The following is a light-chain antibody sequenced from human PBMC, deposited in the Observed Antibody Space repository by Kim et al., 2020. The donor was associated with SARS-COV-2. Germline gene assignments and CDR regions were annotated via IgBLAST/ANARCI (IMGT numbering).Light chain of an antibody. CDR3: CSYAGGYTQVT. CDR1: SSDVGGYNY. J-gene: IGLJ2*01. V-gene: IGLV2-11*01. CDR2: DVI. Sequence: QSALTQPRSVSGSPGQSVTISCTGTSSDVGGYNYVSWYQQYPGKAPKLIIYDVIKRPSGVPDRFSGSKSGNTASLTISGLQADDEAEYYCCSYAGGYTQVTFGGGTKVTVL.